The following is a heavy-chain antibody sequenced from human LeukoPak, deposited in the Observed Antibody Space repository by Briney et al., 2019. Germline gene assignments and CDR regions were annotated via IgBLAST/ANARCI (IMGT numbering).Heavy chain of an antibody. CDR2: LSSTGLTT. D-gene: IGHD3-10*01. Sequence: GESLRLSCAASEFIFSSFAMNWVRWAPGKGLEWVSGLSSTGLTTYYTPAVKGRFTISRDNSKNILYLDMNTLRAEDTAVYYCAKGARSYTSAFFDSWGQGTQVTVSS. V-gene: IGHV3-23*01. CDR1: EFIFSSFA. J-gene: IGHJ4*02. CDR3: AKGARSYTSAFFDS.